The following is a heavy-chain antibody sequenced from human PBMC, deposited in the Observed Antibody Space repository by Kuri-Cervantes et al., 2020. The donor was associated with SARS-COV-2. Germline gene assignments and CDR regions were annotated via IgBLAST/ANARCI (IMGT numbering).Heavy chain of an antibody. V-gene: IGHV4-38-2*02. CDR3: AREDRGWFYP. J-gene: IGHJ5*02. CDR1: GYSISSGYY. Sequence: SETLSLTCTVSGYSISSGYYWGWIRQPPGKGLEWIGSIYHSGSTYYNPSLKSRVTISVDTSKNQFSLKLSSVTAADTAVYYCAREDRGWFYPWGQGTLVTVSS. CDR2: IYHSGST.